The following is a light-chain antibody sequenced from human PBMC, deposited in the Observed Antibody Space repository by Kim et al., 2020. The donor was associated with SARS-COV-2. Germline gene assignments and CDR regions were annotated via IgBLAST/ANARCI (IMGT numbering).Light chain of an antibody. CDR3: QQYYSTPRT. CDR1: QSIRNT. J-gene: IGKJ1*01. V-gene: IGKV1-NL1*01. Sequence: ASVGDRDTSSGRASQSIRNTLASYQQKPGEAPKLLLYAASRLESGVPPRFSGSGSGTDYTLTISSLQPEDFATYYCQQYYSTPRTFGQGTKVDIK. CDR2: AAS.